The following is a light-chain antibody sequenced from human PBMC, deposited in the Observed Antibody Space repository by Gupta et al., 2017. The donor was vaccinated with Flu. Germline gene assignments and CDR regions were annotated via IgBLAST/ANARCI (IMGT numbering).Light chain of an antibody. CDR3: QQYSNWPMFT. CDR2: GAS. V-gene: IGKV3-15*01. J-gene: IGKJ3*01. CDR1: QTVGTN. Sequence: EIVMTQFPLTLSVSPGERATLSCRASQTVGTNLAWYQQRPGRAPRLLIYGASMRATGIPARFSGSGAGKEFTLTISSRQSEDFALYYCQQYSNWPMFTFGHGTKVDIK.